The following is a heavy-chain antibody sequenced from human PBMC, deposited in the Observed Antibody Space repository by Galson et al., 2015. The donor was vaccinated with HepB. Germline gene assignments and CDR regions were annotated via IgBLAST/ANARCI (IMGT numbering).Heavy chain of an antibody. V-gene: IGHV1-18*01. CDR3: ARSPGYCSSTSCYLSFYGY. CDR1: GYTFTSYG. D-gene: IGHD2-2*01. Sequence: SVKVSCKASGYTFTSYGISWVRQAPGQGLEWMGWISAYNGNTNYAQKLQGRATMTTDTSTSTAYMELRSLRSDDTAVYYCARSPGYCSSTSCYLSFYGYWGQGTLVTVSS. J-gene: IGHJ4*02. CDR2: ISAYNGNT.